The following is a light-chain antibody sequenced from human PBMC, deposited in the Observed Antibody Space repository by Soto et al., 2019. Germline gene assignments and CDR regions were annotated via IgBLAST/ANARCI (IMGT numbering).Light chain of an antibody. CDR3: QQYYTYPRT. J-gene: IGKJ1*01. CDR1: QNVGRW. CDR2: KAS. V-gene: IGKV1-5*03. Sequence: DIQMTQSPSTLSASVGDRVTITCLASQNVGRWLAWYQQKPGKAPKLLIYKASGLESGVPSRFSGSGAATEFTLTISSLQPDDFATYYCQQYYTYPRTFGQGTKVEIK.